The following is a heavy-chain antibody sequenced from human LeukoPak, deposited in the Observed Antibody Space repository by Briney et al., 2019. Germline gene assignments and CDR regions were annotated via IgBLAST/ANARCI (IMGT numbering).Heavy chain of an antibody. Sequence: SETLSLTCTVSGGSISSGDYYWSWIRQPPGKGLEWIGYIYYSGSTYYNPSLKSRVTISVDTSKNQFSLKLSSVTAADTAVYYCARDRELSAYYYYGMDVWGHGTTVTVSS. J-gene: IGHJ6*02. CDR2: IYYSGST. CDR1: GGSISSGDYY. D-gene: IGHD3-10*01. CDR3: ARDRELSAYYYYGMDV. V-gene: IGHV4-30-4*01.